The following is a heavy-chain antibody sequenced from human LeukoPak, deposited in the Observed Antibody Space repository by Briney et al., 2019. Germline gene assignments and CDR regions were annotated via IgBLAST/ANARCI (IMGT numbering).Heavy chain of an antibody. Sequence: GGSLRLSCAASGFIVSSTYMSWVRQAPGKGLEWVSVIYTGGITYYADSVEGRFTISRDDSKNTVYLEMNSLRAEDTAVYYCARFALRNYFDYWGRGTLVTVSS. CDR1: GFIVSSTY. J-gene: IGHJ4*02. CDR2: IYTGGIT. D-gene: IGHD3-3*02. CDR3: ARFALRNYFDY. V-gene: IGHV3-66*02.